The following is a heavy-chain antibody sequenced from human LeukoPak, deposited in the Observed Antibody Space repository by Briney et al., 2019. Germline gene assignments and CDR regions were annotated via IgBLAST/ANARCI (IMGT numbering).Heavy chain of an antibody. J-gene: IGHJ5*02. V-gene: IGHV3-21*01. CDR2: ISSSSSYI. D-gene: IGHD3-10*01. CDR3: ARLTPGYGSGRGKVWFDP. CDR1: GFTFSSYS. Sequence: GGSLRLSCAASGFTFSSYSMNWVRQAPGKGLEWVPSISSSSSYIYYADSVKGRFTISRDNAKNSLYLQMNSLRAEDTAVYYCARLTPGYGSGRGKVWFDPWGQGTLVTVSS.